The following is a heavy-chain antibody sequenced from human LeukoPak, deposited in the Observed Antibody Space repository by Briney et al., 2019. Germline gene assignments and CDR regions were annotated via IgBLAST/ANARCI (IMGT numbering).Heavy chain of an antibody. V-gene: IGHV4-39*01. CDR1: GDSISNYY. Sequence: SETQSLTCTVSGDSISNYYWGWIRQPPGKGLEWIGSIYYSGSTYYNPSLKSRVTISVDTSKNQFSLKLSSVTAADTAVYYCARQLVYYDFWSGYEDYWGQGTLVTVSS. CDR3: ARQLVYYDFWSGYEDY. J-gene: IGHJ4*02. D-gene: IGHD3-3*01. CDR2: IYYSGST.